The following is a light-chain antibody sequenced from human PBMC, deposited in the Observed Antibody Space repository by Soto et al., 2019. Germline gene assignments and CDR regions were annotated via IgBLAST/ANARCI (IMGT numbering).Light chain of an antibody. J-gene: IGLJ2*01. CDR2: QDS. V-gene: IGLV3-1*01. CDR1: KLGDKY. CDR3: QAWDSSTAGVV. Sequence: SYELTQPPSVSVSPGQTASITCSGDKLGDKYACWYQQKPGQSPVLVIYQDSKRPSGIPDRFSGSNSGNTATLTISGTQAMDEADYYCQAWDSSTAGVVFGGGTKVTVL.